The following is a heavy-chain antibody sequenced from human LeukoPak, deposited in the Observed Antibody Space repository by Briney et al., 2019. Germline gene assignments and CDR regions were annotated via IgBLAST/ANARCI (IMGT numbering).Heavy chain of an antibody. CDR3: ARHDFIGGSSLSRYFDL. CDR2: IYYSGST. V-gene: IGHV4-39*01. J-gene: IGHJ2*01. Sequence: PSETLSLTCTVSGGSISRGYYYWAWIRQSPGKGLEWIGSIYYSGSTYYNPSLKSRVTVSVDTSKNQFSLKLSSVTAADTAVYYCARHDFIGGSSLSRYFDLWGRGTLVTVSS. CDR1: GGSISRGYYY. D-gene: IGHD2-15*01.